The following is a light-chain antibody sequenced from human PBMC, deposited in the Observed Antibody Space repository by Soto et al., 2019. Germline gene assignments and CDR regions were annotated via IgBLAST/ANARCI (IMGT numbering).Light chain of an antibody. CDR3: QQYKSSRFT. V-gene: IGKV1-5*01. Sequence: DIQMTQSPSTLSASVGDRVTITCRASQDVSTWLAWYQQKPGKAPKLLIIDASSLESGVPSRFSGSGSGTQFSLIISSLHPDDFATYYCQQYKSSRFTFGPGTNVDIK. CDR1: QDVSTW. CDR2: DAS. J-gene: IGKJ3*01.